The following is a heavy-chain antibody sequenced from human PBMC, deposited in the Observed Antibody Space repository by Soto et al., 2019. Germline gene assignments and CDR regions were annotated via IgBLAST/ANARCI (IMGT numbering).Heavy chain of an antibody. CDR2: IIPFSGAA. Sequence: SVKVSCKPFGGTLSSYAITWMRQAPGQGLEWMGGIIPFSGAANYAQKFQGRVTITADESTNTAYMDLSSLRSEDTAVYFCARVWVTTVTAWFDLWGQGTLVTVSS. D-gene: IGHD4-17*01. V-gene: IGHV1-69*13. J-gene: IGHJ5*02. CDR3: ARVWVTTVTAWFDL. CDR1: GGTLSSYA.